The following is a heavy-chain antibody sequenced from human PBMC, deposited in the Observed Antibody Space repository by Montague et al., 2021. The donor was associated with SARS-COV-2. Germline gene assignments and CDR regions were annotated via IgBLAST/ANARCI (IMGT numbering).Heavy chain of an antibody. J-gene: IGHJ4*02. Sequence: SETLSLTCTVSGGSISNYYWSWIRQPAGKGLEWIGRIYSSGSTNYNPSLKSRISMSVDTSKNQFSLELCSVTAADTAIYYCARDYSHCSGGSCVFDYWGQGTLVTVSS. V-gene: IGHV4-4*07. CDR3: ARDYSHCSGGSCVFDY. D-gene: IGHD2-15*01. CDR1: GGSISNYY. CDR2: IYSSGST.